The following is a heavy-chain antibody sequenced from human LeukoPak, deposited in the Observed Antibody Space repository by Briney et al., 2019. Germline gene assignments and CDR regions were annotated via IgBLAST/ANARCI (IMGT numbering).Heavy chain of an antibody. J-gene: IGHJ5*02. V-gene: IGHV4-59*11. D-gene: IGHD2-21*02. Sequence: SETLSLTCTVSGGPFTGHYWTWIRQSPGKGLEWIGFVYDNGNTNYNSSLQSRVTMSVDTSTNQLSLKMTCVTAADTAIYYCARVFRGVVTSNWFDPWGQGTLVTVSS. CDR1: GGPFTGHY. CDR2: VYDNGNT. CDR3: ARVFRGVVTSNWFDP.